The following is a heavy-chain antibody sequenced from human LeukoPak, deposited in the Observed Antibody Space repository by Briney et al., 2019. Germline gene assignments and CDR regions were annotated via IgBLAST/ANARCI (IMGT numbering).Heavy chain of an antibody. V-gene: IGHV4-61*02. CDR2: FYTSGTA. CDR1: GVSISSDSYY. CDR3: ARSELSCSGGSCPTRYAFDI. D-gene: IGHD2-15*01. J-gene: IGHJ3*02. Sequence: PSETLSLTCTVSGVSISSDSYYWSWIRQPAGKGLEWIGRFYTSGTANYNPSLKSRVTISVDTSKNQFSLKLRSVTAADTALYYCARSELSCSGGSCPTRYAFDIWGQGTVVTASS.